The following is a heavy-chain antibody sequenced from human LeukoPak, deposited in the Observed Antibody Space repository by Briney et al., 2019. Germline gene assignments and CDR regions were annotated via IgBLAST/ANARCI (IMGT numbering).Heavy chain of an antibody. CDR3: ARGIHDSNGYYSYYYYYYYMDV. CDR1: GYTFTSYD. J-gene: IGHJ6*03. CDR2: MNPNSGNT. V-gene: IGHV1-8*01. D-gene: IGHD3-22*01. Sequence: ASVKVSCKASGYTFTSYDINWVRQATGQGLEWMGWMNPNSGNTGYAQKFQGRVNMTRNTSISTAYMELSSLRSEDTAVYYCARGIHDSNGYYSYYYYYYYMDVWGKGTTVTVSS.